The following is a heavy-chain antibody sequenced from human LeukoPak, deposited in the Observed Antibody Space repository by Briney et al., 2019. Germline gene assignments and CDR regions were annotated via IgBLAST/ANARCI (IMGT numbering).Heavy chain of an antibody. CDR2: IKQDGSEK. Sequence: GGSLRLSCAASEFVFSGYWMNWVRQAPGKGLEWVANIKQDGSEKQYVDSVRGRFTISRDNAKNSLYLQMNSLRVEDTAVYYCARDGFVGAADYWGQGTLVTVSS. CDR3: ARDGFVGAADY. V-gene: IGHV3-7*01. D-gene: IGHD6-13*01. CDR1: EFVFSGYW. J-gene: IGHJ4*02.